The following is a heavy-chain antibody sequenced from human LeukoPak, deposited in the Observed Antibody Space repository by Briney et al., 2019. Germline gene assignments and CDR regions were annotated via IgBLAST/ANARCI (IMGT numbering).Heavy chain of an antibody. CDR1: GFTFGDYA. CDR2: IRSKAYGGTT. J-gene: IGHJ3*02. V-gene: IGHV3-49*04. CDR3: TRGELIADAFDI. D-gene: IGHD1-7*01. Sequence: GRSLRLSCTASGFTFGDYAMSWVRQAPGKGREWVGFIRSKAYGGTTEYAASVKGRFTISRDDSKSIAYLQMNSLKTEDTAVYYCTRGELIADAFDIWGQGTMVTVSS.